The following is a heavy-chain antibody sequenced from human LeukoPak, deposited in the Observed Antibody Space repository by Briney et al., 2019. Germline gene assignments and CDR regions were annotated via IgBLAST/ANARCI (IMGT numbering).Heavy chain of an antibody. D-gene: IGHD3-22*01. V-gene: IGHV4-59*01. J-gene: IGHJ3*02. CDR2: MYYSGST. CDR3: ARDYYYDSSGYSDAFDI. CDR1: GGSISSYY. Sequence: SETLSLTCTVSGGSISSYYWSWIRQPPGKGLEWIGYMYYSGSTNYNPSLKSRVTISVDTSKNQFSLKLSSVTAADTAVYYCARDYYYDSSGYSDAFDIWGQGTMVTVSS.